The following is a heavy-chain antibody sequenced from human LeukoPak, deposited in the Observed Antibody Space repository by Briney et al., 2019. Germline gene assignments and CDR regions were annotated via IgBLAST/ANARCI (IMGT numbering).Heavy chain of an antibody. CDR1: GYTFTSYY. J-gene: IGHJ5*02. D-gene: IGHD3-9*01. CDR3: ARDVGYDILTGYYRHNWFDP. V-gene: IGHV1-46*01. CDR2: INPSGGST. Sequence: ASVKVSCKASGYTFTSYYMHWVRQAPGQGLEWMGIINPSGGSTSYAQKFQGRVTMTRDMSTSTVYMELSSLRSEDTAVYYCARDVGYDILTGYYRHNWFDPWGQGTLVTVSS.